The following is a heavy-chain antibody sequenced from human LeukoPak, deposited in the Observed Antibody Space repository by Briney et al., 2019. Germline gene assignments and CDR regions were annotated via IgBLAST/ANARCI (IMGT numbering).Heavy chain of an antibody. CDR1: GYSISSGYY. CDR3: ARLIGMDV. Sequence: PSETLSLTCAVSGYSISSGYYWGWIRQPPGKGLEWSGSIYHSGSTYYNPSLKSRVTISVDTSKNQFSLKLSSVTAADTAVYYCARLIGMDVWGKGTTVTVSS. J-gene: IGHJ6*04. V-gene: IGHV4-38-2*01. CDR2: IYHSGST.